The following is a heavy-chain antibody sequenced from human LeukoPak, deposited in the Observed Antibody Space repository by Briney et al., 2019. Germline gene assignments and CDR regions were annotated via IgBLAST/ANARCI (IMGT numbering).Heavy chain of an antibody. J-gene: IGHJ3*02. D-gene: IGHD3-9*01. Sequence: PGGSLRLSCAASGFTFSDYYMSWIRQAPGKGLEWVSYISSSGSTICYADSVKGRFTISRDNAKNSLYLQMNSLRAEDTAVYYCAREYYDILTGYSNAFDIWGQGTMVTVSS. CDR2: ISSSGSTI. V-gene: IGHV3-11*01. CDR3: AREYYDILTGYSNAFDI. CDR1: GFTFSDYY.